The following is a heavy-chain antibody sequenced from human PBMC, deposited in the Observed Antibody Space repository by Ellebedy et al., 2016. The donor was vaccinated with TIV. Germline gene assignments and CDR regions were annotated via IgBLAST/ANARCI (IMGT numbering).Heavy chain of an antibody. CDR3: ARDLPFAPTTFDY. CDR2: ISGYNGNT. CDR1: GYKFTSYG. V-gene: IGHV1-18*04. D-gene: IGHD3-16*01. J-gene: IGHJ4*02. Sequence: AASVKVSCKASGYKFTSYGISWVRQAPGQGLEWMGWISGYNGNTKYAQILQGRVTMTTDTSTTTAYMELRSLRSDDTAVYYCARDLPFAPTTFDYWGQGTLVTVSS.